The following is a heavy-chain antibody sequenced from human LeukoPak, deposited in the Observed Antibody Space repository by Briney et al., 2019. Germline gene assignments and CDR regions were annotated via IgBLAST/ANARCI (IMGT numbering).Heavy chain of an antibody. CDR3: TRDLREGTTPDASDI. V-gene: IGHV3-13*01. CDR1: GFTFSSYG. Sequence: PGRSLRLSCAASGFTFSSYGMHWVRQATGKSLEWVSGIGTVGDTYYADSVKGRFTVSRENAKNSLSLQMDSLRAGDTAVYYCTRDLREGTTPDASDIWGQGTMVTVSS. D-gene: IGHD1-7*01. CDR2: IGTVGDT. J-gene: IGHJ3*02.